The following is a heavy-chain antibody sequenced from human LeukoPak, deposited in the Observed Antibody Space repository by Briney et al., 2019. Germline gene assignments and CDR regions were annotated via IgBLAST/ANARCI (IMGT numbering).Heavy chain of an antibody. CDR3: ARNAADCTTSACYDS. J-gene: IGHJ4*02. CDR1: GFTFRNYA. V-gene: IGHV3-23*01. Sequence: LSGGPLSLSSAASGFTFRNYALTWVRQPPGKGLEWVSVVTGNGDTTYYADSLKGRFTISRDNSRNTLYLQMNSLRAEDTAVYHCARNAADCTTSACYDSWGQGTLVTVSS. D-gene: IGHD2-8*01. CDR2: VTGNGDTT.